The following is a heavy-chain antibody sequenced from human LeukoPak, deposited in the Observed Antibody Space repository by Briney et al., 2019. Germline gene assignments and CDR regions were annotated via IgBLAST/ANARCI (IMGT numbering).Heavy chain of an antibody. CDR1: GVTLSSYA. CDR2: ISGSGGST. D-gene: IGHD5-12*01. J-gene: IGHJ4*01. V-gene: IGHV3-23*01. CDR3: AKDRLHYYFDY. Sequence: GGSLRLSCAASGVTLSSYAMSWVRQAPGKGLEWVSAISGSGGSTYYADSVKGRFTISRDNSKDTLYLQMNSLRAEDTAVYYCAKDRLHYYFDYWGHGTLVTVSS.